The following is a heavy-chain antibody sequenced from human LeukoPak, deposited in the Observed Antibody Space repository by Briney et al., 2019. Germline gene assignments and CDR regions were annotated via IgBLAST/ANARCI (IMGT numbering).Heavy chain of an antibody. J-gene: IGHJ6*03. D-gene: IGHD6-13*01. CDR1: GVFFSGYF. V-gene: IGHV4-34*01. Sequence: SETLSLTYAVYGVFFSGYFWWWLRQPPGKRLEWIVDINHSGSTKYNPSLQSRVTISVDTSKNPFSLKLSCVTAADTAVYYCASGTWVAAADIYCYYYKDVWGEGSTVTVSS. CDR3: ASGTWVAAADIYCYYYKDV. CDR2: INHSGST.